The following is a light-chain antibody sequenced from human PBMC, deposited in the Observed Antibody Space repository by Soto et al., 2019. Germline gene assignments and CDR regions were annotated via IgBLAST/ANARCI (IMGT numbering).Light chain of an antibody. Sequence: EIVMTQSPATLSVSPGDRATLSCRASQSVSSNLAWYQQKPGQAPRLLIFAASTRAAGIPARFSGSGSGTEFTLTISSLQSEDLAVYYCQQYNSWPRTFGQGTKVEIK. CDR1: QSVSSN. J-gene: IGKJ1*01. V-gene: IGKV3-15*01. CDR3: QQYNSWPRT. CDR2: AAS.